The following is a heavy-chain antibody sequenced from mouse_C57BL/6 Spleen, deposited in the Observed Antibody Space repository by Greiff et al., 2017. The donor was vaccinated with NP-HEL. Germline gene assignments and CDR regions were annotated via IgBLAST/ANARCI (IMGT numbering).Heavy chain of an antibody. J-gene: IGHJ1*03. V-gene: IGHV1-15*01. Sequence: QVQLQQSGAELVRPGASVTLSCKASGYTFTDYEMHWVKQTPVHGLEWIGAIDPETGGTAYNQKFKGKAILTADKSSSTAYMELRSLTSEDSAVYYCTRWAFGWYFDVWGTGTTVTVSS. CDR3: TRWAFGWYFDV. CDR2: IDPETGGT. CDR1: GYTFTDYE.